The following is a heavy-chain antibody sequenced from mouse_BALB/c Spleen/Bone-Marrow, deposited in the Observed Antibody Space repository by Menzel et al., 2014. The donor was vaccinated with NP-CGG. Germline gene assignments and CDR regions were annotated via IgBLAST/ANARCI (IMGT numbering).Heavy chain of an antibody. CDR3: ARQITTVDYAMDY. Sequence: VQLQESGAGLAKPGASVKMSCKASGYTFTSYWMHWVKQRPGQGLEWIGYINPSTGYTEYNQKFKDKATLTADKSSSTAYMHLSSLTSEDSAVYYCARQITTVDYAMDYWGQGTSVTVSS. CDR2: INPSTGYT. J-gene: IGHJ4*01. CDR1: GYTFTSYW. D-gene: IGHD1-1*01. V-gene: IGHV1-7*01.